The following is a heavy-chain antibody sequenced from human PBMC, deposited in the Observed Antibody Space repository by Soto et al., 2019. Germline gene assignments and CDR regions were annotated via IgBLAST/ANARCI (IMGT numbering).Heavy chain of an antibody. D-gene: IGHD2-15*01. CDR1: GGTFSSYT. Sequence: SVKVSCKASGGTFSSYTISWVRQAPGQGLEWMGRIIPILGIANYAQKFQGRVTITADKSTSTAYMELSSLRSEDTAVYYCASDLYCSGGSCYSGRSYYYYMDVWGKGTTVTVSS. J-gene: IGHJ6*03. CDR2: IIPILGIA. CDR3: ASDLYCSGGSCYSGRSYYYYMDV. V-gene: IGHV1-69*02.